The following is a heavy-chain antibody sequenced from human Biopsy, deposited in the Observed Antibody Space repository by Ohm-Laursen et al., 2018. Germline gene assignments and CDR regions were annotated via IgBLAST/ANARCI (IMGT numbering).Heavy chain of an antibody. Sequence: GTLSLTCIVSGDTISTYYWNWIRQTPGKGLEWIGYIHHTGHTRINPSLNSRATISVDTSKDQFSLKLSSLTAADTAIYYCAGNRVDVVKVTTIGWNFDLWGRGTLVTVS. CDR3: AGNRVDVVKVTTIGWNFDL. CDR1: GDTISTYY. V-gene: IGHV4-59*08. D-gene: IGHD5-12*01. CDR2: IHHTGHT. J-gene: IGHJ2*01.